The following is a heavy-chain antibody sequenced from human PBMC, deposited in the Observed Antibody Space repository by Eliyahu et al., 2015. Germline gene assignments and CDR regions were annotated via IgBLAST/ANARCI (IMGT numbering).Heavy chain of an antibody. V-gene: IGHV4-59*01. Sequence: QVQLQESGPGLVKPSETLSLTCTVXGGSTSSYYWTWIRQPPGKGLEWIGYISYSGSTNYNPSLKSRVTISVDTSKNQFSLKLSSVTAADTAVYYCARDLHGAGFDSWGQGTLVTVSS. CDR2: ISYSGST. J-gene: IGHJ4*02. D-gene: IGHD4/OR15-4a*01. CDR1: GGSTSSYY. CDR3: ARDLHGAGFDS.